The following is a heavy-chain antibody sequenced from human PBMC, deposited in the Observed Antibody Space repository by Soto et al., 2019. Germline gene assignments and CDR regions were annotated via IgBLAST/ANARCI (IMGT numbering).Heavy chain of an antibody. D-gene: IGHD2-15*01. Sequence: PGGSLRLSCAASGFTFSSYWMHWVRQDPEKGLVWVSRINGDGISTSYADSVKGRFTISRDSAKDTLYLHMNSLGAADTAVYYCARHTPAISISDHWGQGTLVTVSS. CDR1: GFTFSSYW. CDR2: INGDGIST. V-gene: IGHV3-74*01. J-gene: IGHJ4*02. CDR3: ARHTPAISISDH.